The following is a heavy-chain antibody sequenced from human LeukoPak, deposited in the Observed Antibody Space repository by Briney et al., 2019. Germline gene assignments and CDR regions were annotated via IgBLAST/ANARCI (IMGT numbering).Heavy chain of an antibody. J-gene: IGHJ4*02. Sequence: ASETLSLTGTVSGGSISGYYWSWIRQPPGKGLEWIGYSGGTNYNPSLKSRLTISVDTSKNQFSLQLRSVTEADTAVYYCARDPIVWGQGTLVTVSS. CDR2: SGGT. V-gene: IGHV4-59*01. D-gene: IGHD2-15*01. CDR1: GGSISGYY. CDR3: ARDPIV.